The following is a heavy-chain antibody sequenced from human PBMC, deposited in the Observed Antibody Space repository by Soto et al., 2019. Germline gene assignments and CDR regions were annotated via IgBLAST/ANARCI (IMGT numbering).Heavy chain of an antibody. CDR1: GFTFSSYS. J-gene: IGHJ6*02. CDR3: ARGGFDSNYGMDV. V-gene: IGHV3-21*01. CDR2: ISSSSSYI. D-gene: IGHD3-9*01. Sequence: GGSLRLSCAASGFTFSSYSMNWVRQAPGKGLEWVSSISSSSSYIYYADSVKGRFTISRDNAKNSLYLQMNSLRAEDTAVYYCARGGFDSNYGMDVWGQGTTVTVSS.